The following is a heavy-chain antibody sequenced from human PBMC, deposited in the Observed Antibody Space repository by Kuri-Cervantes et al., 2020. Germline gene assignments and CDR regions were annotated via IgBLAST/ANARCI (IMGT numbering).Heavy chain of an antibody. D-gene: IGHD6-13*01. V-gene: IGHV3-21*01. CDR2: ISSSSSYI. Sequence: GESLKISCAASGFTFSSYSMNWVRQAPGKGLEWVSSISSSSSYIYYADSVKGRFTISRDNAKNSLYLQMNSLRAEDTAVYYCARDHGAAGTLGYWGQGTLVTVSS. J-gene: IGHJ4*02. CDR1: GFTFSSYS. CDR3: ARDHGAAGTLGY.